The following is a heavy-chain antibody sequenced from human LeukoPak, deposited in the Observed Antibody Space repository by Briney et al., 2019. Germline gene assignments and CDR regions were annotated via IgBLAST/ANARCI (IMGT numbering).Heavy chain of an antibody. D-gene: IGHD1-26*01. Sequence: GGSLRLSCAASGFTFSSYGMHWVRQAPGKGLEWVAFIRYDGSHKYSVDSVKGRFTISRDNSKSTLYLQMNSLRAEDTAVYYCARDGKAKNDYWGQGTLVTVST. V-gene: IGHV3-30*02. CDR3: ARDGKAKNDY. CDR2: IRYDGSHK. CDR1: GFTFSSYG. J-gene: IGHJ4*02.